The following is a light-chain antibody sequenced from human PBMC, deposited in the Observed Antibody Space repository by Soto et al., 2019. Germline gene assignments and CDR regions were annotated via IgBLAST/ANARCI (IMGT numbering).Light chain of an antibody. CDR3: QQYGSSPFT. Sequence: EIVLTQSPATLSLSPGERASLSCRASQSLGTHLAWYQQKPGQAPRLLIYGASSRATGIPDRFSGSGSGTDFTLTISRLEPEDFAVYYCQQYGSSPFTFGGGTKVEIK. CDR1: QSLGTH. V-gene: IGKV3-20*01. CDR2: GAS. J-gene: IGKJ4*01.